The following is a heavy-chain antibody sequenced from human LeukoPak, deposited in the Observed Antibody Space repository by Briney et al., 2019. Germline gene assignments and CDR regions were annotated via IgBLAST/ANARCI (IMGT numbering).Heavy chain of an antibody. CDR1: RYTFSDYY. CDR2: INPKSGDT. V-gene: IGHV1-2*02. D-gene: IGHD7-27*01. CDR3: ARGPNTGAFDA. J-gene: IGHJ4*02. Sequence: ASVKVSCRASRYTFSDYYMHWWRQAPGQQLEWLGWINPKSGDTNFAQNFQGRVTMTRDTSISTAYMELSSLTSDDRAVYYCARGPNTGAFDAWGQGTLVTVSS.